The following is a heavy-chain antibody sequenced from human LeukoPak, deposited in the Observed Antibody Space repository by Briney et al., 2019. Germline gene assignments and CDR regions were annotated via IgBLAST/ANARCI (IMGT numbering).Heavy chain of an antibody. CDR2: IYHSGTT. CDR3: ARTNHVLRFLEWLLFDAFDI. CDR1: GGSIYGGGYY. Sequence: SETLSLTCTVSGGSIYGGGYYWSWIRQPPGKGLEWIGYIYHSGTTYYNPSLKSRVTISVDTSKNQFSLKLSSVTAADTAVYYCARTNHVLRFLEWLLFDAFDIWGQGTMVTVSS. J-gene: IGHJ3*02. V-gene: IGHV4-30-2*01. D-gene: IGHD3-3*01.